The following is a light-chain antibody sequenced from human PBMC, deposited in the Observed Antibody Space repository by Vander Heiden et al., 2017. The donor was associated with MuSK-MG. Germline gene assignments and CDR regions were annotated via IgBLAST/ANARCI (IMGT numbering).Light chain of an antibody. V-gene: IGLV2-14*03. CDR3: TSYRTSSTLSYV. CDR1: SSDVGAYTY. Sequence: QSALTQPASVSGSPGQSITISCTGTSSDVGAYTYVSWYQQHPGKAPKLVIYDVSTRPSGVSDRFSGSKSGNTASLTISGLQAEDAADDYCTSYRTSSTLSYVFGTGTKVTVL. J-gene: IGLJ1*01. CDR2: DVS.